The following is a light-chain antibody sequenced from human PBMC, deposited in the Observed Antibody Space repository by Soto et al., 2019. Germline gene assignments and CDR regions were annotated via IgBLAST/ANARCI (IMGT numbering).Light chain of an antibody. Sequence: QSVLTQPPSASETPGQTVSISCSGSNSNIASNTVNWYQHLPGTAPKLLIYYNNQRPSGVPDRFSGSKSGTSASLAISGLQSEDESHYYCAAWDDTLKRYVFGTGTKGTVL. CDR3: AAWDDTLKRYV. V-gene: IGLV1-44*01. CDR2: YNN. J-gene: IGLJ1*01. CDR1: NSNIASNT.